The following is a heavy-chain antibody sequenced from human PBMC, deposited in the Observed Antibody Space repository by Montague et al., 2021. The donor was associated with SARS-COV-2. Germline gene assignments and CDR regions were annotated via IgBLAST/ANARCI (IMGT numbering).Heavy chain of an antibody. Sequence: SETLSLTCTVSGGSISSSSYYWGWIRQPPGKGLEWIGSIYYSGSTYYNPSLKSRVTISVDTSKNQFSLKLSSVTAADTAVYYCARDGGTVTTFLGVGYVRGWLDGFDPWGQGTLVTVSS. CDR1: GGSISSSSYY. J-gene: IGHJ5*02. CDR2: IYYSGST. D-gene: IGHD4-17*01. V-gene: IGHV4-39*07. CDR3: ARDGGTVTTFLGVGYVRGWLDGFDP.